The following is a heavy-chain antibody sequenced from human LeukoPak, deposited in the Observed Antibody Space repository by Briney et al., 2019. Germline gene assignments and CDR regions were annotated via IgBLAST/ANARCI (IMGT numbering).Heavy chain of an antibody. CDR1: GFTFCNYA. CDR2: ISSGGTYE. Sequence: GKSLTLSCAASGFTFCNYAMHWVRQAPGKGLEWLTLISSGGTYEYYADSVKGRFTIARDNSKNTLYLQLNSLRAEYTAMYYCSRDSTDYYDSGSTRPHYFDNWGQGTLVTVSS. CDR3: SRDSTDYYDSGSTRPHYFDN. V-gene: IGHV3-30*01. D-gene: IGHD3-10*01. J-gene: IGHJ4*02.